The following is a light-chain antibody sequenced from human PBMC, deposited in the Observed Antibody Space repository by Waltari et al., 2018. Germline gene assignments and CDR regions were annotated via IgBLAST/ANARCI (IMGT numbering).Light chain of an antibody. V-gene: IGLV1-44*01. J-gene: IGLJ3*02. CDR1: SSNIGSNT. Sequence: QSVLTQPPSASGTPGQRVTISCSGSSSNIGSNTVNWYPQLPGPAPKPLVFSSNRRPSGVPGRFSGSKSGTAASLAISGLQSEDEADYYCAAWDDSLHGWVFGGGTKLTVL. CDR3: AAWDDSLHGWV. CDR2: SSN.